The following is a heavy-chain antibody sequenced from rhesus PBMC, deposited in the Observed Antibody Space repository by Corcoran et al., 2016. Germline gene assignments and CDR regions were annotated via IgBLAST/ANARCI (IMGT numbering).Heavy chain of an antibody. CDR1: GGSVSGYW. J-gene: IGHJ4*01. CDR2: IRSGGSN. CDR3: AGHYGTGIDY. D-gene: IGHD3-9*01. Sequence: QVQLQQWGEGLVKPSETLSLTCAVYGGSVSGYWWGWIRQPPGKGLEWIGRIRSGGSNNNNPSRKSRVTSSIETAKNQFALKLSSVTAADTAVYYCAGHYGTGIDYWGQGVLVTVSS. V-gene: IGHV4-160*01.